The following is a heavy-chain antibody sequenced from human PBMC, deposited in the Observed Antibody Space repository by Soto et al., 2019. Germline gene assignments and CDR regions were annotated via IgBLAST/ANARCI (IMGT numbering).Heavy chain of an antibody. V-gene: IGHV1-69*13. Sequence: ASVKVSCKASGCTFSSYAISWVRQAPGQGLEWMGGIIPIFGTASYAQKFQGRVTITADESTSTAYMELSSLRSEDTAVYYCARGIAGPASEYNWFDPWGQGTLVT. D-gene: IGHD6-13*01. CDR2: IIPIFGTA. CDR3: ARGIAGPASEYNWFDP. J-gene: IGHJ5*02. CDR1: GCTFSSYA.